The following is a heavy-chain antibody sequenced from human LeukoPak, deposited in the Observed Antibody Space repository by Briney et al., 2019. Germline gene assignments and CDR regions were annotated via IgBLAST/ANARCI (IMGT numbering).Heavy chain of an antibody. J-gene: IGHJ6*03. D-gene: IGHD3-22*01. CDR1: GGSFSGYY. CDR3: ARGRQEVSMIIVVMTGVSYYLDV. Sequence: SETLSLTCAVYGGSFSGYYWTWIRQAPGKGLEWIGEINPSGRISYNPSLKSRLTISVDDSKNQLSLNLRSLTPAYTAVYYCARGRQEVSMIIVVMTGVSYYLDVWGKGTTVTVS. V-gene: IGHV4-34*01. CDR2: INPSGRI.